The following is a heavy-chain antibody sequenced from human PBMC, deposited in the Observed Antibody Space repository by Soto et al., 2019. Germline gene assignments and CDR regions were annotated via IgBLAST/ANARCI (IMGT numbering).Heavy chain of an antibody. Sequence: PSQTLSLTCTVSGGSISSYYWSWIRQPPGKGLEWIGYIYYSGSTNYNPSLKSRVTISVDTSKNQFSLKLSSVTAADTAVYYCARVWGGAFDIWGQGTMVNVSS. V-gene: IGHV4-59*01. J-gene: IGHJ3*02. CDR2: IYYSGST. CDR1: GGSISSYY. CDR3: ARVWGGAFDI. D-gene: IGHD3-10*01.